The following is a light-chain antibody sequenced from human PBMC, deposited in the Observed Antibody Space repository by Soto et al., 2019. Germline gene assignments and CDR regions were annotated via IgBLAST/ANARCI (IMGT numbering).Light chain of an antibody. CDR3: QQYVTSPWT. J-gene: IGKJ1*01. CDR2: GPS. CDR1: QSISSNY. V-gene: IGKV3-20*01. Sequence: EIVLTQSPGTLSLSPGERATLSWRASQSISSNYLAWYQQRPGQAPRLLVFGPSSRATGIPDRFSGSGSGTDFTLTISRLEPEDFAVYYCQQYVTSPWTFGQGTKVEI.